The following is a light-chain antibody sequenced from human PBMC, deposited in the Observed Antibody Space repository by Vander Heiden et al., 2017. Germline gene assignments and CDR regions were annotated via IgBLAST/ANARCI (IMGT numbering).Light chain of an antibody. CDR3: QVWDSSSDHPYVV. CDR1: NIGSKS. Sequence: SYVLTQPPSVSVAPGQTARITCGGNNIGSKSVHWYQQTPGQAPGLVVYDDSDRPSGIPERFSGSNSGNTATLTISRVEAGDEADYYCQVWDSSSDHPYVVFGGGTKLTVL. V-gene: IGLV3-21*02. J-gene: IGLJ2*01. CDR2: DDS.